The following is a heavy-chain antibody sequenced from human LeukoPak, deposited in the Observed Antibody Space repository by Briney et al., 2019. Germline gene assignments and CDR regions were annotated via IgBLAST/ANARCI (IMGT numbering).Heavy chain of an antibody. CDR2: IYHSGSA. D-gene: IGHD2-8*01. CDR3: ARSGTKTNGFDY. Sequence: SETLSLTCTVSGGSISTYYWSWIRQPPGKGLEWIGYIYHSGSANYSPSLQSRVTMSVDTSKNQFSLRLSSVTAADTAVYYCARSGTKTNGFDYWGQGTLVTVSS. J-gene: IGHJ4*02. CDR1: GGSISTYY. V-gene: IGHV4-59*01.